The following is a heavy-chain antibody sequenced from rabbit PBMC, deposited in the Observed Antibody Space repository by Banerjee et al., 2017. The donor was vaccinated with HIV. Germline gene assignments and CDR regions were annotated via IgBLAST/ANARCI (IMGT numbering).Heavy chain of an antibody. CDR2: IYNGDGST. CDR1: GFSFSSNYY. D-gene: IGHD1-1*01. CDR3: ARAGGFENYFNL. Sequence: QSLEESGGDLVKPGASLTLTCTASGFSFSSNYYMCWVRQAPGKGLEWIACIYNGDGSTYYASWAKGRFTISKTSSTTVTLQMTSLTAADTATYFCARAGGFENYFNLWGQGTLVTVS. J-gene: IGHJ4*01. V-gene: IGHV1S40*01.